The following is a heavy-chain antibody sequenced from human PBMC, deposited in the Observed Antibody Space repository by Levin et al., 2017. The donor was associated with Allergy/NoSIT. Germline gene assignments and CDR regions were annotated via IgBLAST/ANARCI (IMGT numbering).Heavy chain of an antibody. CDR1: GGSIIGDY. CDR3: ARHNSSWYDPLDT. CDR2: IYIRGNP. Sequence: SETLSLTCTISGGSIIGDYWSWIRQPPGKGLEWIGYIYIRGNPKYSPSLKSRVTISADTSKNQFSLNLRSLTAADTAVYYCARHNSSWYDPLDTWGRGTLVTVSS. D-gene: IGHD6-13*01. J-gene: IGHJ5*02. V-gene: IGHV4-59*01.